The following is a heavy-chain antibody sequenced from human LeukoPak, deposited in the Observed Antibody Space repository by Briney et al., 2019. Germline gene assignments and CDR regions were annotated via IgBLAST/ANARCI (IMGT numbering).Heavy chain of an antibody. CDR3: ARGVDFWSGYPFDY. V-gene: IGHV4-61*08. J-gene: IGHJ4*02. CDR2: IYYSGST. CDR1: GGSISSSDYY. D-gene: IGHD3-3*01. Sequence: PSETLSLTCTVSGGSISSSDYYWGWIRQPPGKGLEWIGYIYYSGSTNYNPSLKSRVTISVDTSKKQFSLKLRSVTAADTAVYYCARGVDFWSGYPFDYWGQGTLVTVSS.